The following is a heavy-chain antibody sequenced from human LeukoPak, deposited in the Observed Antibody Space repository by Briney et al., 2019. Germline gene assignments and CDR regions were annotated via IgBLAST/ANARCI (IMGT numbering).Heavy chain of an antibody. V-gene: IGHV3-21*01. J-gene: IGHJ4*02. Sequence: GGSLGLSCAASGLTFSSYSMNWVRQAPGKGLEWVSCISSSSSYIYYADSVKGRFTISRDNAKNSLYLQMNSLRAEDTAVYYCARDYYGDYTPIAYWGQGTLVTVSS. CDR2: ISSSSSYI. CDR1: GLTFSSYS. D-gene: IGHD4-17*01. CDR3: ARDYYGDYTPIAY.